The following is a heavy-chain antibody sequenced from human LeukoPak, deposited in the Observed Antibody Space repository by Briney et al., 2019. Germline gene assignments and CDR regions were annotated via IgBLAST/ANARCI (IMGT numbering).Heavy chain of an antibody. Sequence: SETLSLTCTVSGGSISSYYWSWIRQPPGKGLEWIGYIYYSGSTNYDPSLKSRVTISVDTSKNQFSLKLSSVAAADTAVYYCATLVGYNWFDPWGQGTLVTVSS. CDR2: IYYSGST. V-gene: IGHV4-59*01. D-gene: IGHD3-10*01. J-gene: IGHJ5*02. CDR3: ATLVGYNWFDP. CDR1: GGSISSYY.